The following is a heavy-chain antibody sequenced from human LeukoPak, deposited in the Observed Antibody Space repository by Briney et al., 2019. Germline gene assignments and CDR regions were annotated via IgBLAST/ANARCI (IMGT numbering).Heavy chain of an antibody. CDR1: GFPFRDYY. V-gene: IGHV3-11*01. Sequence: GGSLRLSCAASGFPFRDYYMTWIRQAPGKGLEWISNISRSGDSLYYADSVEGRFTISRDNAKNSLFLQMNSLRADDTAVYYCAREVVIFPDYYYYGMDVWGQGTTVTVSS. CDR3: AREVVIFPDYYYYGMDV. J-gene: IGHJ6*02. CDR2: ISRSGDSL. D-gene: IGHD3-9*01.